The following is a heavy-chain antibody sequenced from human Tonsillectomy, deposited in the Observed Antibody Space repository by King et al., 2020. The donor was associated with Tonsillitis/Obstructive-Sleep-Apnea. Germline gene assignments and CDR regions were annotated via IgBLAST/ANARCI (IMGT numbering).Heavy chain of an antibody. D-gene: IGHD2-2*01. V-gene: IGHV3-11*05. CDR1: GFTFSDYY. Sequence: VQLVESGGGLVKPGGSLRLSCAASGFTFSDYYMSWIRQAPGKGLEWVSYISSSSSYTNYADSVKGRFTISRDNAKNSLYLQMNSLRAEDTAVYYCAREGGCSSTSCFRPFDFWGQGTLVTVSP. CDR2: ISSSSSYT. CDR3: AREGGCSSTSCFRPFDF. J-gene: IGHJ4*02.